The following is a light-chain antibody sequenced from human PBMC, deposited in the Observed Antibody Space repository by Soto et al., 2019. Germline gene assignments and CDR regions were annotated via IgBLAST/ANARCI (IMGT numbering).Light chain of an antibody. CDR1: SSDVGGYNY. V-gene: IGLV2-8*01. CDR3: NSYTGSNNWV. J-gene: IGLJ3*02. Sequence: QSVLTQPASVSGSPGQSITISCTGTSSDVGGYNYVSWYQQHPGKAPKLMIYEVSNRPSGVPDRFSGSKSGNTASLTVSGLQAEDEADYYCNSYTGSNNWVFGGGTKLTVL. CDR2: EVS.